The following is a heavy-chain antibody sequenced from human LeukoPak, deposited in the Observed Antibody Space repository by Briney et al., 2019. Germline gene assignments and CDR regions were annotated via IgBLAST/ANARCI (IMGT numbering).Heavy chain of an antibody. J-gene: IGHJ4*02. CDR2: ITYDGTNK. Sequence: GGSLRLSCAASGFTFSNYGMHWVRQAPGKGLEWLAIITYDGTNKYYADSVKGRFTISRDNSKNTLFLQMNSLRAEDTAVYYCARVEYSSSPHFDYWGQGTLVTVSS. V-gene: IGHV3-30*19. D-gene: IGHD6-6*01. CDR1: GFTFSNYG. CDR3: ARVEYSSSPHFDY.